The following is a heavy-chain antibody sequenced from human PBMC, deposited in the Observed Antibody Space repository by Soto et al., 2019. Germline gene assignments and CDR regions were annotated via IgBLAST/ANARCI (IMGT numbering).Heavy chain of an antibody. V-gene: IGHV4-4*02. CDR2: IYHSGST. CDR3: ASGRGGYYYAMDG. D-gene: IGHD3-10*01. CDR1: GGSISSSNW. J-gene: IGHJ6*02. Sequence: QVQLQESGPGLVKPSGTLSLTCAVSGGSISSSNWWSWVRQPPGKGLDWIGEIYHSGSTNYNPALKCRVPKSLVKSKNQLSLKMSPGTAAETAVYYCASGRGGYYYAMDGWGRGTTVTVSS.